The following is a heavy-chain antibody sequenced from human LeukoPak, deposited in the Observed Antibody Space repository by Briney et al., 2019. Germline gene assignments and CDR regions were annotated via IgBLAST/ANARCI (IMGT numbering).Heavy chain of an antibody. J-gene: IGHJ4*02. CDR3: ARGVAARPWHYFDY. D-gene: IGHD6-6*01. CDR1: GFTFSSYA. V-gene: IGHV3-30-3*01. Sequence: GGSLRLSCAASGFTFSSYAMSWVRQAPGKGLEWVAVISYDGSNKYYADSVKGRFTISRDNSKSTLYLQMNSLRAEDTAVYYCARGVAARPWHYFDYWGQGTLVTVSS. CDR2: ISYDGSNK.